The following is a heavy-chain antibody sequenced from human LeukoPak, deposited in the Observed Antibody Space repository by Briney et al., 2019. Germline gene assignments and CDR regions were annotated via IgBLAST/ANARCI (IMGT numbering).Heavy chain of an antibody. V-gene: IGHV3-7*01. Sequence: GGPLRLSCAASGFSFSVNWMSWVRQAPGKGPEWVASIKKDESEKYYVDSVSGRSTISRDSAKNSLYLQMNSLRVEDTAVYYCAKEGYWGRGTLVTVSS. CDR2: IKKDESEK. J-gene: IGHJ4*02. CDR3: AKEGY. CDR1: GFSFSVNW.